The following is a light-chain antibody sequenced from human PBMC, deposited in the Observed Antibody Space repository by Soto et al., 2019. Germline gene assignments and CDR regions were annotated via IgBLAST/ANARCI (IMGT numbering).Light chain of an antibody. CDR3: QQYHNWPPLT. CDR1: QSISSW. V-gene: IGKV1-5*01. CDR2: DAS. J-gene: IGKJ4*01. Sequence: DIQMTQSPSTLSASVGDRVTVTCRASQSISSWLAWYQQKPGKAPKLLIYDASSLESGVPSRFSGSGSGTEFTLTISSLQPDDFATYYCQQYHNWPPLTFGGGTKVDIK.